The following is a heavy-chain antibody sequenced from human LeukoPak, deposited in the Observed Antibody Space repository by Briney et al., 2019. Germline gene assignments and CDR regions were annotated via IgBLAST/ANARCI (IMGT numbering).Heavy chain of an antibody. J-gene: IGHJ4*02. CDR3: AGYGSGSHYKASDY. V-gene: IGHV4-59*01. Sequence: PSETLSLTCSVAGGSISSDWWAWIRQTPGEGLEWIAYVHASGTTSYNPSLKSRVTISIDASRNQSSLKVDSVTAADTAVYYCAGYGSGSHYKASDYWGQGTLVTVSS. CDR2: VHASGTT. CDR1: GGSISSDW. D-gene: IGHD3-10*01.